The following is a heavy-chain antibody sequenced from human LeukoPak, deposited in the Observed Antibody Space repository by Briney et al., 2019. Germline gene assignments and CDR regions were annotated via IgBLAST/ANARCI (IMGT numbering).Heavy chain of an antibody. D-gene: IGHD3-3*01. CDR3: ARVGTYSNDDFWNGYYYYYYYMDV. CDR1: GFTFRGYR. Sequence: PGGSLRLSCTASGFTFRGYRVMVVREAPGGGGEGGSFISRSKDYLSYAESLRGRFTISRDSAKKSLYLQMNSLRSEDTAVYYCARVGTYSNDDFWNGYYYYYYYMDVWGKGTTVTVSS. J-gene: IGHJ6*03. CDR2: ISRSKDYL. V-gene: IGHV3-21*01.